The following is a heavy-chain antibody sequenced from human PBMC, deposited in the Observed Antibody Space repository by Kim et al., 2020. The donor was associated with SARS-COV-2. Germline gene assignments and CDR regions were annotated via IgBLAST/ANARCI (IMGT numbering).Heavy chain of an antibody. D-gene: IGHD1-1*01. J-gene: IGHJ4*02. Sequence: ASVKDSCKASGYTFSNYDINWVRQATGQGLEWMGWMNPNSGNTGYAQKFQGRVTMTRNTSTSTAYMDLSSLRSEDTAVYYCARGPAWNGGPYYFDYWGRGTLVTVSS. CDR2: MNPNSGNT. CDR1: GYTFSNYD. CDR3: ARGPAWNGGPYYFDY. V-gene: IGHV1-8*01.